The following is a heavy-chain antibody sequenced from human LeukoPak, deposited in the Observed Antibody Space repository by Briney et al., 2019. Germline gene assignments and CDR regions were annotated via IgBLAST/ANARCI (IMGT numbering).Heavy chain of an antibody. CDR3: AKDGDGPGIAAAGTGFDY. D-gene: IGHD6-13*01. V-gene: IGHV3-53*01. J-gene: IGHJ4*02. Sequence: TGGSLRLSCAASGFTVSSNYMSWVRQAPGKGLEWVSVIYSGGSTYYADSVKGRFTISRDNSKNTLYLQMNSLRAEDTAVYYCAKDGDGPGIAAAGTGFDYWGQGTLVAVSS. CDR2: IYSGGST. CDR1: GFTVSSNY.